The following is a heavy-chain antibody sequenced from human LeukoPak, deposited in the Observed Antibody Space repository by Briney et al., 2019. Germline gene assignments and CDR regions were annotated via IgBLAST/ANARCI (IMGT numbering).Heavy chain of an antibody. D-gene: IGHD3-10*01. CDR1: GGSISGYY. Sequence: SETLSLACFVSGGSISGYYWSWIRQPAGKGLEWIGRIYTSGSTSYNPSLKSRVTISVDTSKNQFSLKLSSVTAADTAVYYCQTMVRGGVVYWGQGTLVTVPS. V-gene: IGHV4-4*07. J-gene: IGHJ4*02. CDR3: QTMVRGGVVY. CDR2: IYTSGST.